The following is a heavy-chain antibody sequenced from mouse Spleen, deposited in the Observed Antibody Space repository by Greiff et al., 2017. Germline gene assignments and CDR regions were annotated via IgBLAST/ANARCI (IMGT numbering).Heavy chain of an antibody. J-gene: IGHJ4*01. CDR1: GYTFTSYW. CDR2: IDPSDSYT. D-gene: IGHD1-1*01. CDR3: ARWSITTVVATNAMDY. V-gene: IGHV1-69*01. Sequence: VKLVESGAELVMPGASVKLSCKASGYTFTSYWMHWVKQRPGQGLEWIGEIDPSDSYTNYNQKFKGKATLTVDKSSSTAYMQLSSLTSEDSAVYYCARWSITTVVATNAMDYWGQGTSVTVSS.